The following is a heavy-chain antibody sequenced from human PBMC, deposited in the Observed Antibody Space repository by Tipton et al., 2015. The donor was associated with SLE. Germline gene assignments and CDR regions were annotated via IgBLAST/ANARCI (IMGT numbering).Heavy chain of an antibody. V-gene: IGHV4-34*01. CDR1: GASINSNF. D-gene: IGHD6-19*01. CDR2: INHSGST. CDR3: AREVAATGAFDI. Sequence: LRLSCTVSGASINSNFWSWIRQSPGKGLEWIGEINHSGSTNYNPSLKSRVTISVDTSKNQFSLKLSSVTAADTAVYYCAREVAATGAFDIWGQGTMVTVSS. J-gene: IGHJ3*02.